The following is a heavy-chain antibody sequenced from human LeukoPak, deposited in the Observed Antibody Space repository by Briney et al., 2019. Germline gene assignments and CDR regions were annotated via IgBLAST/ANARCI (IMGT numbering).Heavy chain of an antibody. D-gene: IGHD3-22*01. CDR1: GYSFTSYW. CDR2: IYPGDSDT. CDR3: ARLAGDYDSSGYYYDY. Sequence: GESLKISCKGSGYSFTSYWIGWVRQMPGKGLEWMGIIYPGDSDTRYSPSFQGQVTISADKSISTAYLQWSSLKASDTAMYYCARLAGDYDSSGYYYDYWGQGTLVTASS. J-gene: IGHJ4*02. V-gene: IGHV5-51*01.